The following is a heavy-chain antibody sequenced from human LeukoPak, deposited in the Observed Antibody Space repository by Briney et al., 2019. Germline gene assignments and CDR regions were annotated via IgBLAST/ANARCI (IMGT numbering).Heavy chain of an antibody. Sequence: SVKVSCKATGGSFSNYVISWVRQAPGQGLEWMGGIIPVLGTTNYAQKLRARVTISADASTSTAYMEQSSLRSEDTAVYFCARDDEGPFDYWCQGTLVTVST. CDR2: IIPVLGTT. V-gene: IGHV1-69*13. CDR3: ARDDEGPFDY. CDR1: GGSFSNYV. J-gene: IGHJ4*02.